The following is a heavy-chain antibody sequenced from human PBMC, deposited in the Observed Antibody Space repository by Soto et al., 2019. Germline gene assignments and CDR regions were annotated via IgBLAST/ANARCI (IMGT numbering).Heavy chain of an antibody. CDR3: TRANWYSEY. J-gene: IGHJ4*02. CDR1: GGSISNHY. D-gene: IGHD7-27*01. Sequence: SETLSLTCTVSGGSISNHYWSWTRQPPGKGLEWIGYIYYNGNTNYNPPLKSRVTMSVDTSKNQISLKLSSVTAADTAVYYCTRANWYSEYWGQGTLVTV. V-gene: IGHV4-59*11. CDR2: IYYNGNT.